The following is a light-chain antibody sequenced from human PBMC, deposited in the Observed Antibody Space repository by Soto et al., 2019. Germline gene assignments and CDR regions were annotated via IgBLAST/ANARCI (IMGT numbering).Light chain of an antibody. V-gene: IGLV2-23*02. CDR2: EVS. CDR3: CSYAGDTTFFV. Sequence: QSALTQPASMSGSPGQSITISCTGTSSDVGSYYHVSWFQQHPGKAPKLIIYEVSKRPSGVSDRFSGSKSGNTAALTISGRQAEDEAEYYCCSYAGDTTFFVFGTGTKLTVL. J-gene: IGLJ1*01. CDR1: SSDVGSYYH.